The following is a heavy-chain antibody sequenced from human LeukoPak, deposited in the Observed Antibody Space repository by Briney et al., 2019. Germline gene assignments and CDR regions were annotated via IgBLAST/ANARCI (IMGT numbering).Heavy chain of an antibody. CDR1: GFTFSSYA. J-gene: IGHJ4*02. V-gene: IGHV3-30-3*01. CDR2: ISYDGSNK. Sequence: GGSLRLSCAASGFTFSSYAMHWVRQAPGKGLEWVAVISYDGSNKYYADSVEGRFTISRDNAKNSLFLQMNSLRAEDTAVYYCARLPAYCSSTSCYYDYWGQGTLVTVSS. D-gene: IGHD2-2*01. CDR3: ARLPAYCSSTSCYYDY.